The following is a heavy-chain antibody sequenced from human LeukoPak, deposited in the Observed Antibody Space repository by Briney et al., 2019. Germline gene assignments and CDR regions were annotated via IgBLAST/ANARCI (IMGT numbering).Heavy chain of an antibody. CDR2: ISSSDSTI. Sequence: GGSLILSCAASGFTFSSYEMNWVRQAPGKGLEWVSYISSSDSTIYYADSVKGRFTISRDNAKNSLYLQMNSLRAEDTAVYYCARDGRIGDYFDYWGQGTLVTVSS. CDR1: GFTFSSYE. J-gene: IGHJ4*02. V-gene: IGHV3-48*03. D-gene: IGHD3-16*01. CDR3: ARDGRIGDYFDY.